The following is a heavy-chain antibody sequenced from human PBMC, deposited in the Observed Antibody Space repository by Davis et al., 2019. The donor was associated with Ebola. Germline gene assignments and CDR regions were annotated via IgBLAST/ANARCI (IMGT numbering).Heavy chain of an antibody. Sequence: PGGSLRLSCAASGFTFSSYAMHWVRQAPGKGLEWVAVISYDGSNKYYADSVKGRFTISRDNAKNSLYLQMNSLRAEDTAVYYCAREGGYCSSTSCYSYYYYGMDVWGQGTTVTVSS. CDR1: GFTFSSYA. CDR3: AREGGYCSSTSCYSYYYYGMDV. CDR2: ISYDGSNK. D-gene: IGHD2-2*01. J-gene: IGHJ6*02. V-gene: IGHV3-30-3*01.